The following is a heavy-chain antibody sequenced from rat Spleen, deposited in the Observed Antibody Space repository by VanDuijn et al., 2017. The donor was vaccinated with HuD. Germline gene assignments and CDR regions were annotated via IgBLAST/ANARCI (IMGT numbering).Heavy chain of an antibody. D-gene: IGHD1-9*01. Sequence: EVQLVESDGGLVQPGRSLKLSCAASGFAFDNYYMAWVRQAPPKGLEWVAYISTGGGNTYYRDSVKGRFTISRDNAKSSLCLQLDSLRSEDTATFYCARRHYGYTDYFDYWGQGVMVTVSS. CDR1: GFAFDNYY. J-gene: IGHJ2*01. CDR3: ARRHYGYTDYFDY. V-gene: IGHV5-25*01. CDR2: ISTGGGNT.